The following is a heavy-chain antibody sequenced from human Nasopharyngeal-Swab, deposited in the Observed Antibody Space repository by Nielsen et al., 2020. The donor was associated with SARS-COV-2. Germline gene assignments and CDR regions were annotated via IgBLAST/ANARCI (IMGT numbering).Heavy chain of an antibody. CDR3: VRGLLWFGELSWFDP. Sequence: ASVKVSCKTSGYTFTSYAMHWVRQAPGQSLEWMGWINAGNGNTKYSQKFRGRLTITRDTSASTAYMELSSLRSEDTAVYYCVRGLLWFGELSWFDPWGQGTLVTVSS. J-gene: IGHJ5*02. D-gene: IGHD3-10*01. CDR2: INAGNGNT. CDR1: GYTFTSYA. V-gene: IGHV1-3*01.